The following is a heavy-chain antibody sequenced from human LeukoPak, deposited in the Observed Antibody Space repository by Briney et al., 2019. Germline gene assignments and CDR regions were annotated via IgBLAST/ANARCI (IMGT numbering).Heavy chain of an antibody. CDR3: ARGLPKYSSSWYVHYMDV. J-gene: IGHJ6*03. V-gene: IGHV4-38-2*02. D-gene: IGHD6-13*01. CDR2: IYHSGST. CDR1: GYSISSGYY. Sequence: SETLSLTCTVSGYSISSGYYWGWIRQPPGKGLEWIGSIYHSGSTYYNPSLKSRVTISVDTSKNQFSLKLSSVTAADTAVYYCARGLPKYSSSWYVHYMDVWGKGTTVTVSS.